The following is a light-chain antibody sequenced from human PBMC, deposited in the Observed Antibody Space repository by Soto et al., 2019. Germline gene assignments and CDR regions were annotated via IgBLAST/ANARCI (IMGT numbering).Light chain of an antibody. CDR1: QSVNNH. CDR3: QQYGSSPLT. Sequence: EIVLTQSPATLSLSPGERATLSCRASQSVNNHLAWYQHKPGQTPRLLIYDASKRATGIPARFSGGGSGTDFTLTISRLEPEDFAVYYCQQYGSSPLTFGGGTKVDIK. V-gene: IGKV3-20*01. CDR2: DAS. J-gene: IGKJ4*01.